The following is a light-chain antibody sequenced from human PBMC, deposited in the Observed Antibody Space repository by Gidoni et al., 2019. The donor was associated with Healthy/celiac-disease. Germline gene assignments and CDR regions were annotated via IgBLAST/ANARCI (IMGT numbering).Light chain of an antibody. CDR1: QDISNY. J-gene: IGKJ2*01. V-gene: IGKV1-33*01. CDR2: DAT. Sequence: DIQMTQSPSSLSASVGDRVTITCQASQDISNYLNWYQQKPGKAPKLLIYDATNLETGVPSRFNGSGSGADFTFTISSLQPEDIATYYCQQYDNLPYTFGQETKLEIK. CDR3: QQYDNLPYT.